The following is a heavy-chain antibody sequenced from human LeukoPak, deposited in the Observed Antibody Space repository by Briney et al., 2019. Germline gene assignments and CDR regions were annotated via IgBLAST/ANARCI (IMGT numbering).Heavy chain of an antibody. V-gene: IGHV3-48*01. CDR1: GFTFSSYS. CDR2: ISSSSSTI. Sequence: GGSLRLSCAASGFTFSSYSMTWVRQAPGKGPEWVSYISSSSSTIYYADSVKGRFSIFRDNAKNSLYLQRNSLRAEDTAVYYCARDCGSGWDYDAVDIWGQGTMVTVSS. CDR3: ARDCGSGWDYDAVDI. J-gene: IGHJ3*02. D-gene: IGHD6-19*01.